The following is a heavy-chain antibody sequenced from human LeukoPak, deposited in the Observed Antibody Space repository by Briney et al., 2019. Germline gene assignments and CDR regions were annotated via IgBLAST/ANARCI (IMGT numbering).Heavy chain of an antibody. V-gene: IGHV3-23*01. CDR1: GFTFSSYA. CDR2: ISGSGGST. D-gene: IGHD1-26*01. CDR3: ARGRSGSYSFDY. Sequence: GGSLRLSCAASGFTFSSYAMSWVRQAPGKGLEWVSAISGSGGSTYYADSVKGRFTISRDNSKNTLYLQMNSLRAEDTAVYYCARGRSGSYSFDYWGQGTLVTVSS. J-gene: IGHJ4*02.